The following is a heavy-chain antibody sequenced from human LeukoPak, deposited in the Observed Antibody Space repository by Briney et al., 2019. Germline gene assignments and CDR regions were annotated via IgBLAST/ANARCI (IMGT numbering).Heavy chain of an antibody. CDR2: INPNSGGT. CDR1: GYTFTGYY. D-gene: IGHD2-15*01. Sequence: ASVKVSCKASGYTFTGYYMHWVRQAPGQGLEWMGWINPNSGGTNYAQKFQGRVTMTRDTSISTAYMELSRLRSDETAVYYCARERTLTSCYDYWGQGTLVTVSS. CDR3: ARERTLTSCYDY. J-gene: IGHJ4*02. V-gene: IGHV1-2*02.